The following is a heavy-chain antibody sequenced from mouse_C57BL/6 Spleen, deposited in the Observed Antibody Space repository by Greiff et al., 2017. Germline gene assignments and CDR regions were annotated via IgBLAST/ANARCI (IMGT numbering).Heavy chain of an antibody. CDR3: TREGLFAY. V-gene: IGHV1-15*01. J-gene: IGHJ3*01. Sequence: QVQLQQSGAELVRPGASVTLSCKASGYTFTDYEMHWVKQTPVHGLEWIGAIDPETGGAGYNQKFKGKAILTADKSSSTAYMERRSLTSEDSAVYYCTREGLFAYWGQGTLVTVSA. D-gene: IGHD3-1*01. CDR1: GYTFTDYE. CDR2: IDPETGGA.